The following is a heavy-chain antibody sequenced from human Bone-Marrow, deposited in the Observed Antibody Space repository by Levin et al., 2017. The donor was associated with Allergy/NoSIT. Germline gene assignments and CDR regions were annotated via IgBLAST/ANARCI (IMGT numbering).Heavy chain of an antibody. CDR2: VIWNIGTI. D-gene: IGHD4-23*01. Sequence: PGGSLRLSCAASGFTFTDYAIHWIRQAPGRGLEWVSGVIWNIGTIGYAASVKGRFTISRDNAKNSLYLQINSLRTEDTALYFCARHKDYGGNGYYYYGMDVWGQGTTVTVSS. J-gene: IGHJ6*02. CDR1: GFTFTDYA. CDR3: ARHKDYGGNGYYYYGMDV. V-gene: IGHV3-9*01.